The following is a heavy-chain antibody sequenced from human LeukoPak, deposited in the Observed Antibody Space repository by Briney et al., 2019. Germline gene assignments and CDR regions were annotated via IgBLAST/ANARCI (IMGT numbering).Heavy chain of an antibody. V-gene: IGHV4-59*02. CDR2: IYYTGST. Sequence: SETLSLTCTVSGCSVSNYYWGWIRQPPGKGLEWIGYIYYTGSTNYNPSLKSRGTMSVDTSKNQFFLKLSSVTAADTAVYYCAREGGPYRPLDYSGQGTLVTVAS. CDR1: GCSVSNYY. CDR3: AREGGPYRPLDY. J-gene: IGHJ4*02.